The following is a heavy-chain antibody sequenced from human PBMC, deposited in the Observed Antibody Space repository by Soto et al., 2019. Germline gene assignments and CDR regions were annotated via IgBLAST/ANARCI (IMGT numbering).Heavy chain of an antibody. J-gene: IGHJ4*02. CDR3: ASGYSYGLTRGY. D-gene: IGHD5-18*01. V-gene: IGHV1-69*06. Sequence: SVKVSCKASGGTFSSYAISWVRQAPGQGLEWMGGIIPIFGTANYAQKFQGRVTITADKSTSTAYMELSSLRSEDPAVYYCASGYSYGLTRGYWGQGTLVTVSS. CDR1: GGTFSSYA. CDR2: IIPIFGTA.